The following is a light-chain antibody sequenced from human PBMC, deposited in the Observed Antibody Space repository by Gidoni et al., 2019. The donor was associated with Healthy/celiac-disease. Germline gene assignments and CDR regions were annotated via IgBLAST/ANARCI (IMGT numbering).Light chain of an antibody. CDR3: QSYDSSLSAPV. CDR2: GNS. Sequence: QSVLTQPPSVSGAPRQTVPISCTGSSSNIGAGYDVHWYQQLPGTAPKLLIHGNSNRPSGVPDRFSGSKSGTSASLAITGLQAEDEADYYCQSYDSSLSAPVFGGGTKLTVL. CDR1: SSNIGAGYD. V-gene: IGLV1-40*01. J-gene: IGLJ2*01.